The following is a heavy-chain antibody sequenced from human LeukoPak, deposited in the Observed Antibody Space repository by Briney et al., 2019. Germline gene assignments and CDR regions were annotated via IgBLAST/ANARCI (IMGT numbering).Heavy chain of an antibody. CDR3: ARVRGRAFDI. CDR1: GGSISSSSYY. D-gene: IGHD3-10*01. CDR2: IYYSGST. Sequence: SETLSLTCTVPGGSISSSSYYWGWIRQPPGKGLEWIGSIYYSGSTYYNPSLKSRVTISVDTSKNQFSLKLSSVTAADTAVYYCARVRGRAFDIWGQGTMVTVSS. V-gene: IGHV4-39*07. J-gene: IGHJ3*02.